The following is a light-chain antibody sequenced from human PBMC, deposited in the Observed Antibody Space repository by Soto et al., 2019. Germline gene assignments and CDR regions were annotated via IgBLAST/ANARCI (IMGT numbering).Light chain of an antibody. CDR2: TNS. CDR1: NSNIGTNT. V-gene: IGLV1-44*01. Sequence: QSVLTQPPSASGTPGQGIAIPCSGSNSNIGTNTVSWYQQLPGTAPKTLIHTNSQRSSGVPDRFSGSKSGTSASLAISGLQSTDEAHYYCAAWDDNLNALVFGGGTKVTVL. CDR3: AAWDDNLNALV. J-gene: IGLJ2*01.